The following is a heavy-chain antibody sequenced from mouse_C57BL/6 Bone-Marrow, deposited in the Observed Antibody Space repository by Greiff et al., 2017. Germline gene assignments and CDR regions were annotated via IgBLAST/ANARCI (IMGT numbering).Heavy chain of an antibody. CDR2: ISDGGSYT. J-gene: IGHJ4*01. CDR3: ASDPLIGHAMDD. V-gene: IGHV5-4*03. D-gene: IGHD1-2*01. CDR1: GFTFSSYA. Sequence: DVKLVESGGGLVKPGGSLKLSCAASGFTFSSYAMSWVRQTPEKRLEWVATISDGGSYTYYPDNVKGRFTISRDNANNNLYLQMSHLKSEDTAVYYCASDPLIGHAMDDWGQGTSVTVSS.